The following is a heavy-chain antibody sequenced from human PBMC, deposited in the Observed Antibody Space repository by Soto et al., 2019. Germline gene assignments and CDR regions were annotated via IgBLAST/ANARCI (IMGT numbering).Heavy chain of an antibody. Sequence: GESLKISCKGSGYSFTSYWIGWVRQMPGKGLEWMGIIYPGDCDTRYSPSFQGQVTISADKSIRTAYLQWSRLKASDTARYYWATLHTRIAAAGTYYYYGMDVWGQGTTGTVS. CDR2: IYPGDCDT. D-gene: IGHD6-13*01. V-gene: IGHV5-51*01. CDR1: GYSFTSYW. J-gene: IGHJ6*02. CDR3: ATLHTRIAAAGTYYYYGMDV.